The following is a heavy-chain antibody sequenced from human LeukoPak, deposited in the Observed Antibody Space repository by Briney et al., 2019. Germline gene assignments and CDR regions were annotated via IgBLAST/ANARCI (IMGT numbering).Heavy chain of an antibody. V-gene: IGHV4-39*07. CDR2: IYYSGST. D-gene: IGHD3-22*01. J-gene: IGHJ5*02. CDR3: ARDRSPYYYDSSAYGNWFDP. Sequence: PSETLSLTCTVSGGSISSSSYYWGWIRQPPGKGLEWIGSIYYSGSTYYNPSLKSRVTISVDTSKNQFSLKLSSVTAADTAVYYCARDRSPYYYDSSAYGNWFDPWGQGTLVTVSS. CDR1: GGSISSSSYY.